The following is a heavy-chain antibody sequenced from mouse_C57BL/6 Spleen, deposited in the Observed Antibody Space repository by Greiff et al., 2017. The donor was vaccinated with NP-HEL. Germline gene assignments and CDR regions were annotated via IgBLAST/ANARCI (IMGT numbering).Heavy chain of an antibody. CDR2: IYPGSGST. Sequence: QVQLQQSGAELVKPGASVKMSCKASGYTFTSYWITWVKQRPGQGLEWIGDIYPGSGSTNYNEKFKSKATLTVDTSSSTAYMQLSSLTSEDSAVYYCARSFTTVVEGAMDYWGQGTSVTVSS. V-gene: IGHV1-55*01. CDR1: GYTFTSYW. D-gene: IGHD1-1*01. J-gene: IGHJ4*01. CDR3: ARSFTTVVEGAMDY.